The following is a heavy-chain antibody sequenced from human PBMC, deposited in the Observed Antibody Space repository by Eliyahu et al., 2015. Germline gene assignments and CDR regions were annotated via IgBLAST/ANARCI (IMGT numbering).Heavy chain of an antibody. CDR1: GFSLSSSEVG. V-gene: IGHV2-5*01. J-gene: IGHJ4*02. D-gene: IGHD6-19*01. Sequence: QITLKESGPTLVKPTQTLTLTCTFSGFSLSSSEVGVGWIRQPPGKALEWLALIYWNDDERYSPSLESRLTVTKDTSKNQVVLTMTNMDPVDTATYYCVHETGAVAGTPYFDYWGQGTLVTVSS. CDR2: IYWNDDE. CDR3: VHETGAVAGTPYFDY.